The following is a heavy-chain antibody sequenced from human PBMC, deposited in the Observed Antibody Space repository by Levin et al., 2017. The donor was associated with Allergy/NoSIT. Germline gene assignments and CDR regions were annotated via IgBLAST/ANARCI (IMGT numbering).Heavy chain of an antibody. CDR3: ARLFDY. CDR2: VSYSGST. V-gene: IGHV4-39*01. CDR1: GGSITSSPYY. J-gene: IGHJ4*02. Sequence: PSETLSLTCTVSGGSITSSPYYWGWIRQPPGRGLEWIGSVSYSGSTYYNPSLKSRVTISVDTSKNQYSLNLSSVTAADTAVYYCARLFDYWGQGTLVTVSS.